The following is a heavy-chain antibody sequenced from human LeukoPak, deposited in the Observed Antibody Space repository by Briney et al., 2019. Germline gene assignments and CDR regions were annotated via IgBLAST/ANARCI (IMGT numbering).Heavy chain of an antibody. CDR3: ASDIVVVPAAMYYFDY. Sequence: GTSLRLSCAASGFTFSSYAMSWVRQAPGKGLEWVSAISGSGGSTYYADSVKGRFTISRDNSKNTLYLQMNSLRAEDTAVYYCASDIVVVPAAMYYFDYWGQGTLVTVSS. CDR1: GFTFSSYA. CDR2: ISGSGGST. D-gene: IGHD2-2*01. V-gene: IGHV3-23*01. J-gene: IGHJ4*02.